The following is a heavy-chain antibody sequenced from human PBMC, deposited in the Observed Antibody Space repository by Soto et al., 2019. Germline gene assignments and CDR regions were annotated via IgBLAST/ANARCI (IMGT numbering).Heavy chain of an antibody. V-gene: IGHV4-34*01. CDR1: GGCLCGYY. D-gene: IGHD2-8*02. CDR2: INHSGST. J-gene: IGHJ4*02. CDR3: ARDKITGLFDY. Sequence: SGTPSLTCAVYGGCLCGYYWTCIRQPPGTGLEWIGEINHSGSTNYNPSLKSRVTISVDTSKDQFSLKLTSVTAADTAVYYCARDKITGLFDYWGQGTLVT.